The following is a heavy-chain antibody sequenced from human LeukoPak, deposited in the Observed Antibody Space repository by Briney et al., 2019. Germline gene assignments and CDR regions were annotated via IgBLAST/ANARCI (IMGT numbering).Heavy chain of an antibody. Sequence: PGGSLRLSCAASGFTFSNYAMNWVRQAPGKGLEWVSSISSSSTYIYYADSVKGRFTISRDNAKNTLYLQMNSLRAEDTAVYYCARSEAYYYYMDVWGKGTTVTVSS. J-gene: IGHJ6*03. CDR2: ISSSSTYI. CDR1: GFTFSNYA. CDR3: ARSEAYYYYMDV. V-gene: IGHV3-21*01.